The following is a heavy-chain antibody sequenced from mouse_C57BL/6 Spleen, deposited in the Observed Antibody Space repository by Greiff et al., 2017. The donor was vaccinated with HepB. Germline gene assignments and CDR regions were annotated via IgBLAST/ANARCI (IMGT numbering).Heavy chain of an antibody. J-gene: IGHJ2*01. CDR2: IDPSDSYT. CDR1: GYTFTSYW. V-gene: IGHV1-50*01. D-gene: IGHD3-1*01. CDR3: ARGLRAPDY. Sequence: QVQLQQPGAELVKPGASVKLSCKASGYTFTSYWMQWVKQRPGQGLEWIGEIDPSDSYTNYNQKFKGKATLTVDTSSSTAYMQLSSLTSEDSAVYYCARGLRAPDYWGQGTTLPVSS.